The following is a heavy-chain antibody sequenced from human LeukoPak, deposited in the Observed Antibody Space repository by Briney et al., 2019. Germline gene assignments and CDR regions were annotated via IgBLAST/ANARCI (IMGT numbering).Heavy chain of an antibody. V-gene: IGHV3-21*01. CDR3: ARDVGLLWFGDRHWFDP. Sequence: GSLRLSCAASGFTFSSYSMNWVRQAPGKGLEWVSSISSSSSYIYYADSVKGRFTISRDNAKNSLYLQMNSLRAEDTAVYYCARDVGLLWFGDRHWFDPWGQGTLVTVSS. J-gene: IGHJ5*02. D-gene: IGHD3-10*01. CDR1: GFTFSSYS. CDR2: ISSSSSYI.